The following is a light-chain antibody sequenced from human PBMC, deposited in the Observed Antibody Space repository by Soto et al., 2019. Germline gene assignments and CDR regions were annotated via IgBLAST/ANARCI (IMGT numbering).Light chain of an antibody. V-gene: IGKV3-15*01. CDR3: HQYNNWPYT. CDR2: GAS. Sequence: EIVMTQSPATLSVSPGERATLSCRASQSVSSNLAWYQQKPGQAPRLLIYGASTRATGIPARFSGSGSGTEFTLTISSLQSEDFVVYYCHQYNNWPYTFGQGTKVDIK. J-gene: IGKJ2*01. CDR1: QSVSSN.